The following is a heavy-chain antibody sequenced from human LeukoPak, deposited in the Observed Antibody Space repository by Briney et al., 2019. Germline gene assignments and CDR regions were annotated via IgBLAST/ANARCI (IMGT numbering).Heavy chain of an antibody. CDR2: INSDGNIT. J-gene: IGHJ4*02. Sequence: GGSLRLSCAASGFTFSSYWMHWVRQAPGEGLVWVSRINSDGNITNYADSVKGRYTISRDNAKSTLYLQMNSLRAEDTAVYYCLCLGTITSAGTGYWGQGTLVTISS. CDR3: LCLGTITSAGTGY. D-gene: IGHD6-13*01. CDR1: GFTFSSYW. V-gene: IGHV3-74*01.